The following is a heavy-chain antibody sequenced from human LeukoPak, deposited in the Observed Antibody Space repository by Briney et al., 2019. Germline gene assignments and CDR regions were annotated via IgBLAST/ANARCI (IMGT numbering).Heavy chain of an antibody. Sequence: PGRSLRLSCAASGFTFSGSGMHWVRQAPGKGLEWLAVTSYDGSNKYYADSVKGRFTISRDNSKSTLYLQMNSLRAEDTAVYYCARFRTWGDKAFDYWGQGTLVTVSS. D-gene: IGHD2-21*02. CDR3: ARFRTWGDKAFDY. CDR1: GFTFSGSG. J-gene: IGHJ4*02. CDR2: TSYDGSNK. V-gene: IGHV3-30*03.